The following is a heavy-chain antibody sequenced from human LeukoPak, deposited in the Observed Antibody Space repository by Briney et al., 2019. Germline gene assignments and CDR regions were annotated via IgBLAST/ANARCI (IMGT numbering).Heavy chain of an antibody. CDR3: ARDMPLDY. CDR1: GYTFTSYH. D-gene: IGHD2-2*01. J-gene: IGHJ4*02. CDR2: INPSGGGT. V-gene: IGHV1-46*01. Sequence: GASVKVSCKAPGYTFTSYHMHWVRQAPGQGLEWMGIINPSGGGTSYAQKFRGRVTVTRDTSTSTVYMELSSLTSEDTAVYYCARDMPLDYWGQGTLVTVSS.